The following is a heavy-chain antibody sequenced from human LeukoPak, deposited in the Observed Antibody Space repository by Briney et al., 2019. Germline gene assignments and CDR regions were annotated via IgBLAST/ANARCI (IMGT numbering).Heavy chain of an antibody. V-gene: IGHV3-23*01. J-gene: IGHJ4*02. CDR2: IDISGDTT. D-gene: IGHD3-3*02. Sequence: SGGSLRLSCAASGFTFSDYAMTWVRQAPGNGLEWISAIDISGDTTFYADSVKGRFTISRDNSKNSLYLQMSSLRAEDTAVYYCAKEIRPNDYWGQGTLVTVSS. CDR3: AKEIRPNDY. CDR1: GFTFSDYA.